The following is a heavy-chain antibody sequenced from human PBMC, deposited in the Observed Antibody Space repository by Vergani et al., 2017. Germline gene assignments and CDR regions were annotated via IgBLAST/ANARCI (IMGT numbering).Heavy chain of an antibody. Sequence: QVQLQESGPGLLKPSETLSLTCTVSGYSISSGYYWGWIRQPPGKGLEWIGSIYHSGSTYYNPSLKSRVTISVDTSKNQFSLKLSSVTAADTAVYYCARGSYGDYVGYWGQGTLVTVSS. CDR3: ARGSYGDYVGY. V-gene: IGHV4-38-2*02. CDR1: GYSISSGYY. CDR2: IYHSGST. D-gene: IGHD4-17*01. J-gene: IGHJ4*02.